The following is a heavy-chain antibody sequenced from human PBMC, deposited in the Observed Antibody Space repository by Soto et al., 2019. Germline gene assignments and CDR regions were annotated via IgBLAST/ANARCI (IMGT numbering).Heavy chain of an antibody. CDR1: GYIFTNFG. Sequence: QVQLKQSGPEVRKPGASVRVSCKASGYIFTNFGISWVRQAPGQGLAWMGWISGYNDNTHYAQKLQGRVSMTTDTSTGTAYMDLRSLRSDDTAIYYCVRDSSSWFYDYYGMDVWGQGTTVTVSS. V-gene: IGHV1-18*01. D-gene: IGHD6-13*01. J-gene: IGHJ6*02. CDR3: VRDSSSWFYDYYGMDV. CDR2: ISGYNDNT.